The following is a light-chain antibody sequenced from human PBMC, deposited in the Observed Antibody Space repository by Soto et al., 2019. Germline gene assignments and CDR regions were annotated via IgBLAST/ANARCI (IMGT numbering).Light chain of an antibody. J-gene: IGKJ4*01. CDR3: QTYNSAPLT. Sequence: DIQSTQYTSSMSASVGDRATITCRASQNINTWLAWYQQKPGKASKLLILKASSLESGVPSRFSGSGSGTEFTLTISSLQPDDFATYYCQTYNSAPLTFGGGTKVDIK. CDR1: QNINTW. V-gene: IGKV1-5*03. CDR2: KAS.